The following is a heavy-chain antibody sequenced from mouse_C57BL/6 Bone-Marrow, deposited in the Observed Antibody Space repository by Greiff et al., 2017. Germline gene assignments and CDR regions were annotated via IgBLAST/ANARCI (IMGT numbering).Heavy chain of an antibody. CDR3: ARRGGFDAWYFDV. J-gene: IGHJ1*03. V-gene: IGHV1-55*01. CDR1: GYTFTSYW. Sequence: VQLQQPGAELVKPGASVKMSCKASGYTFTSYWITWVKQRPGQGLEWIGEIYPGSGSTNYNEKFKSKATLTVDTSSSTAYMQLSSLTSEDSAVYYCARRGGFDAWYFDVWGRGTAVTVSS. CDR2: IYPGSGST.